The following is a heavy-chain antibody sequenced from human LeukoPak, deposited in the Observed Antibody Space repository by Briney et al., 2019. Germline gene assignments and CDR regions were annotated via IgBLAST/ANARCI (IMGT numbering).Heavy chain of an antibody. CDR3: AKQLGYCSDGSCYFPY. CDR2: ISGSGGST. J-gene: IGHJ4*02. D-gene: IGHD2-15*01. Sequence: GGSLRLSCAASGFTFSSYAVSWVRQAPGKGLDWVSAISGSGGSTYYADSVKGRFTISRDNSKNTLYLQMNGLRADDTAVYYCAKQLGYCSDGSCYFPYWGQGTLVTVSS. V-gene: IGHV3-23*01. CDR1: GFTFSSYA.